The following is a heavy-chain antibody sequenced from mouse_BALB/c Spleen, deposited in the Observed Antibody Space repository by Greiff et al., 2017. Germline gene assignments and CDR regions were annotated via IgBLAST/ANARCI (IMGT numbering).Heavy chain of an antibody. CDR2: INSDGGST. Sequence: DVQLVESGGGLVQPGESLKLSCESNEYDFPSHDMSWVRQTPEKGLELVAAINSDGGSTYYPDTMERRFIISRNNTKKTLYLQISSLRSEDTALYYCARQGYDGGFAYWGQGTLVTVSA. J-gene: IGHJ3*01. V-gene: IGHV5-2*01. D-gene: IGHD1-2*01. CDR3: ARQGYDGGFAY. CDR1: EYDFPSHD.